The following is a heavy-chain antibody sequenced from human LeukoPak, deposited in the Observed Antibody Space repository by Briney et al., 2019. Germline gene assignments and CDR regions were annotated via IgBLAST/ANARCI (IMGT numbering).Heavy chain of an antibody. J-gene: IGHJ4*02. V-gene: IGHV3-23*01. CDR1: GFTFSSYA. Sequence: GGSLRLSCAASGFTFSSYAMSWVRQAPGKGLEWVSAISGSGGSTYHADSVKGRFTISRDNSKNTLYLQMNSLRAEDTAVYYCAKVGKQWLALASLYDYWGQGTLVTVSS. CDR3: AKVGKQWLALASLYDY. D-gene: IGHD6-19*01. CDR2: ISGSGGST.